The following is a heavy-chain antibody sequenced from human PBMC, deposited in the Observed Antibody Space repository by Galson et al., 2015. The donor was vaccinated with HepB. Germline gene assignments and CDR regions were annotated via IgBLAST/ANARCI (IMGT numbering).Heavy chain of an antibody. CDR2: ISANSGNT. CDR3: ARDRDYRLDY. V-gene: IGHV1-18*04. CDR1: GYTFTTNG. J-gene: IGHJ4*02. Sequence: SVKVSCKASGYTFTTNGISWVRQAPGQGLEWVGWISANSGNTQYAQKLQGRVTLTRDTSTSTAYVALRDLSSDDTATYYCARDRDYRLDYWGQGTLVTVSS. D-gene: IGHD4/OR15-4a*01.